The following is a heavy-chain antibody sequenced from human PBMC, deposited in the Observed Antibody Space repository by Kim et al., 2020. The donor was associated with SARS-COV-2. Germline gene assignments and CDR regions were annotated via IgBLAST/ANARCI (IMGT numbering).Heavy chain of an antibody. CDR3: ARGWGSLSLIDWFDP. CDR2: INHSGST. J-gene: IGHJ5*02. CDR1: GGSFSGYY. V-gene: IGHV4-34*01. Sequence: SETLSLTCAVYGGSFSGYYWSWIRQPPGKGLEWIGEINHSGSTNYNPSLKSRVTISVDTSKNQFSLKLSSVTAADTAVYYCARGWGSLSLIDWFDPWGQGTLVTVSS. D-gene: IGHD3-16*01.